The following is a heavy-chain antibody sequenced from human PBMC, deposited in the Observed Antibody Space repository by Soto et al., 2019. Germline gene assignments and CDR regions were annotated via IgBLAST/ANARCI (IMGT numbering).Heavy chain of an antibody. CDR1: GFTFDDYA. CDR2: ISWNSGSI. Sequence: GGSLRLSCAASGFTFDDYAMHWVRQAPGKGLEWVSGISWNSGSIGYADSVKGRFTISRDNAKNSLYLQMNSLRAEDTALYYCAKDTHSSGYYYYMDVWGKGTTVTVSS. V-gene: IGHV3-9*01. J-gene: IGHJ6*03. CDR3: AKDTHSSGYYYYMDV. D-gene: IGHD1-26*01.